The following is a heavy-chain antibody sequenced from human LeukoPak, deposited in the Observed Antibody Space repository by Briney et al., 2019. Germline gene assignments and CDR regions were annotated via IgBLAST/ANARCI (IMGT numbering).Heavy chain of an antibody. D-gene: IGHD3-9*01. CDR3: ARDGGYYDILTGYYKDDAFDI. CDR2: INPNSGGT. J-gene: IGHJ3*02. Sequence: SVKVSCKASGYTFTGYYMHWVRQAPGQGLEWMGWINPNSGGTNYAQKFQGWDTMTRDTSISTAYMELSRLRSDDTAVYYCARDGGYYDILTGYYKDDAFDIWGQGTMVTVSS. V-gene: IGHV1-2*04. CDR1: GYTFTGYY.